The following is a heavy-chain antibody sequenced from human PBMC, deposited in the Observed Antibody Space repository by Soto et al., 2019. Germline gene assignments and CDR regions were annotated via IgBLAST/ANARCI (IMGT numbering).Heavy chain of an antibody. CDR2: IWYDGSNT. CDR1: GFTFSSYG. V-gene: IGHV3-33*01. Sequence: QVQLVESGGGVVQPGRSLRLSCAASGFTFSSYGMHWVRQAPGQGLEWVAVIWYDGSNTYYADSVKGRFTISRDNSKNTLYLQMNSLRAEDTSVYYCARELSGSGTNGMDVWGQGTTVTVSS. CDR3: ARELSGSGTNGMDV. J-gene: IGHJ6*02. D-gene: IGHD3-10*01.